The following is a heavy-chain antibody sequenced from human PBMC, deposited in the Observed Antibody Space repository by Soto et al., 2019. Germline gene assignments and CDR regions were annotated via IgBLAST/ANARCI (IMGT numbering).Heavy chain of an antibody. Sequence: EVQLLESGGGLVQPGGSLRLSCAASGFTFGSHAISWFRRAPGKGLEWISSIIPSGDERFYAESVRGRFTISRDNSKNTLFLQMSSLRAEDTAVYYCARETFARRFGFDYWGQGTLVTVSS. D-gene: IGHD2-21*01. V-gene: IGHV3-23*01. CDR1: GFTFGSHA. CDR3: ARETFARRFGFDY. J-gene: IGHJ4*02. CDR2: IIPSGDER.